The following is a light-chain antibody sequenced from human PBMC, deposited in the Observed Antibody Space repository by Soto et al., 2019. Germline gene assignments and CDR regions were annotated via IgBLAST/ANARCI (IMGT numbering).Light chain of an antibody. CDR1: QSVNSK. V-gene: IGKV3-15*01. J-gene: IGKJ2*01. Sequence: EMVMTQSPVTLSVSPGERATLSCRASQSVNSKLAWYQQKPGQPPRLPIYGASTRAAGIPDGFSGSGSVTDFTLTISSLQSEDFAVYYCQQYDDWPGYTFGHGTKLQIK. CDR2: GAS. CDR3: QQYDDWPGYT.